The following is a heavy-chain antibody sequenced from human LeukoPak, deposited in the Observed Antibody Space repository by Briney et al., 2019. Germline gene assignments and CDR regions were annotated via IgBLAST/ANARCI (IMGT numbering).Heavy chain of an antibody. D-gene: IGHD3-10*01. CDR2: IYTSGST. V-gene: IGHV4-61*02. CDR3: AREFQLLWFGELSFYFDY. J-gene: IGHJ4*02. CDR1: SGSISSGSYY. Sequence: SSEILSLTCTVSSGSISSGSYYWRWIRQPAGKGLEWIGRIYTSGSTNYNPSLKSRVTISVDTSKNQFSLKLSSVTAADTAVYYCAREFQLLWFGELSFYFDYWGQGTLVTVSS.